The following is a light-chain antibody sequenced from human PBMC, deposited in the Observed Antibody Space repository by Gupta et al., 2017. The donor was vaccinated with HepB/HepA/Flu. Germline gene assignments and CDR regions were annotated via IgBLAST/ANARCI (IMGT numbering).Light chain of an antibody. J-gene: IGKJ1*01. CDR2: KAS. CDR3: HQYHTYPWT. Sequence: DIQMTQSPSTLSASVGDRVTITCWASQSISTWLAWYQLKPGKAPNLLIYKASSLEGGVPSRFSGSGSGTEFTLTISGLQPDDFATYYCHQYHTYPWTFGQGTRVEIK. V-gene: IGKV1-5*03. CDR1: QSISTW.